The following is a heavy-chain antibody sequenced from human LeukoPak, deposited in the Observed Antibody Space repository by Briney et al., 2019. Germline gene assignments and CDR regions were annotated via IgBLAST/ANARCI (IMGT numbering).Heavy chain of an antibody. CDR2: VGGGGTT. J-gene: IGHJ4*02. V-gene: IGHV3-23*01. CDR1: GFTFNNYV. Sequence: PGGSLRLSCAASGFTFNNYVMSWVRQAPGKGLEWVSAVGGGGTTYYADYVKGRFTISRDTSKNTLYLQMNSLRAEDTAIYYCAKAGRPQAVAGWIDYWGQGTLVTVSS. D-gene: IGHD6-19*01. CDR3: AKAGRPQAVAGWIDY.